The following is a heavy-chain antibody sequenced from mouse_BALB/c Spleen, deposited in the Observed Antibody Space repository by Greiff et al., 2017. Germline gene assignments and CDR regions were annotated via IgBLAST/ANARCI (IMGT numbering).Heavy chain of an antibody. CDR3: AREDYDGFAY. CDR2: INSNGGST. Sequence: EVQLVESGGGLVQPGGSLKLSCAASGFTFSSYGMSWVRQTPDKRLELVATINSNGGSTYYPDSVKGRFTISRDNAKNTLYLQMSSLKSEDTAMYYCAREDYDGFAYWGQGTLVTVSA. D-gene: IGHD2-4*01. V-gene: IGHV5-6-3*01. J-gene: IGHJ3*01. CDR1: GFTFSSYG.